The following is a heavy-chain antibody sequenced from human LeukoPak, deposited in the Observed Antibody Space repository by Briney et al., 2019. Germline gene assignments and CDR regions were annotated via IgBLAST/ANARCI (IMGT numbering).Heavy chain of an antibody. D-gene: IGHD5-12*01. J-gene: IGHJ3*02. Sequence: GGSLRLSCAASGFMFSSYWMSWVRQAPGKGLEWVTILSFDGTDEYYADSVEGRFTISRDNSKNTLYLQMNSLRADDTAVYYCAREGTITDAFDIWGQGTMVTVSS. CDR1: GFMFSSYW. CDR2: LSFDGTDE. V-gene: IGHV3-30*03. CDR3: AREGTITDAFDI.